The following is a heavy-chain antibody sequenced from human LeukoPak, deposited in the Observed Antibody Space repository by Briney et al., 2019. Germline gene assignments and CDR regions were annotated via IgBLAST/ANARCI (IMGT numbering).Heavy chain of an antibody. CDR2: ISGSGGST. CDR1: GFTFSSYA. V-gene: IGHV3-23*01. J-gene: IGHJ5*02. CDR3: AKVQVAARPNNWFDP. D-gene: IGHD6-6*01. Sequence: PGGSLRLPCAASGFTFSSYAMSWVRQAPGKGLEWVSAISGSGGSTYYADSVKGRFTISRDNSKNTLYLQMNSLRAEDTAVYYCAKVQVAARPNNWFDPWGQGTLVTVSS.